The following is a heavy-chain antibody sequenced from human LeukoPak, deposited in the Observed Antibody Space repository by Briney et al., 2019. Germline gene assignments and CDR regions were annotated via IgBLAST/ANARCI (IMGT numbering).Heavy chain of an antibody. V-gene: IGHV4-59*08. Sequence: SETLSLTCTVSGGSISSYYWSWIRQPPGKGLEWIGYIYYSGSTNYNPSLKSRVTISVDTSKNQSSLKLSSVTAADTAVYYCARRERGYSYGCAFDIWGQGTMVTVSS. CDR3: ARRERGYSYGCAFDI. CDR2: IYYSGST. J-gene: IGHJ3*02. D-gene: IGHD5-18*01. CDR1: GGSISSYY.